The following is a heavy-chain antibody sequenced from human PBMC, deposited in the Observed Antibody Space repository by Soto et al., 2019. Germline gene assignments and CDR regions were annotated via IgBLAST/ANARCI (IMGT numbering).Heavy chain of an antibody. CDR2: IIPIFGTA. CDR1: GGTFSSYA. J-gene: IGHJ4*02. Sequence: SVKVSCKASGGTFSSYAISWVRQAPGQGLEWMGGIIPIFGTANYAQKFQGRVTITADESTSTAYMELSSLRSEDTAVYYCASLHCTNGVCYLPYFDYWGQGTLVTVSS. V-gene: IGHV1-69*13. D-gene: IGHD2-8*01. CDR3: ASLHCTNGVCYLPYFDY.